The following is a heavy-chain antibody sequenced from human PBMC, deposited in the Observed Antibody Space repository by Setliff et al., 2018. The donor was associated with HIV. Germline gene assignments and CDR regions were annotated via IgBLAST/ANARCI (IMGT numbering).Heavy chain of an antibody. J-gene: IGHJ3*02. CDR2: IYHSGGT. V-gene: IGHV4-4*02. CDR1: GGSLSSNNW. D-gene: IGHD3-22*01. CDR3: ARGWGWNDDESSGRPQYAFDI. Sequence: LSLTCAVSGGSLSSNNWWSWVRQPPGKGLEWIGEIYHSGGTNYNPSLKSRVSISVDKSKNQFSLKLSSVTAADTAVYYCARGWGWNDDESSGRPQYAFDIWGQGTMVTVSS.